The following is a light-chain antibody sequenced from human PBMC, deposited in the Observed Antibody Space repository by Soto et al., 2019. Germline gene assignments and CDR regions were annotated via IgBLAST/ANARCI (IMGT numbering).Light chain of an antibody. CDR1: QSISSH. CDR3: QQRVNWPLT. V-gene: IGKV3-11*01. Sequence: EIVLTQSPATLSLSPWERATLSCRASQSISSHLAWYQQKPGQAPRLVMYDASNRATGIPARFSGSGSGTDFTLTISSLEPEDFAVYYCQQRVNWPLTFGGGTKVEIK. CDR2: DAS. J-gene: IGKJ4*01.